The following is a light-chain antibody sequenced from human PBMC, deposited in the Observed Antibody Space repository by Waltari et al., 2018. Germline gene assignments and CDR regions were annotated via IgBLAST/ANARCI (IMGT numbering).Light chain of an antibody. CDR2: SNN. CDR3: AAWDDSLNGFV. V-gene: IGLV1-44*01. CDR1: SSNIGSNT. J-gene: IGLJ1*01. Sequence: QSVLTQPPSASGTPGQRVIIPCSGSSSNIGSNTVNCYQQLPGTAPKVLVYSNNQRPSGVPARFSGSKSATSASLAISGLQSEDEADYYCAAWDDSLNGFVFGTGTRFTVL.